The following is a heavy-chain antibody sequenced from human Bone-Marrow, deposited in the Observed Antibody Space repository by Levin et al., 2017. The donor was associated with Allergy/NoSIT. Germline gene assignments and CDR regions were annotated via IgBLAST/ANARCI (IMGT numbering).Heavy chain of an antibody. CDR1: GGSLSGFY. Sequence: SETLSLTCGVYGGSLSGFYWSWIRQPPGKGLEWIAEINHSGSTNYNPSLKSRVTVTLDTSKNQFSLKVKSVTAADTAVYYCARGLDYYGSGRPSSDYWGQGTLVTVSS. J-gene: IGHJ4*02. D-gene: IGHD3-10*01. CDR3: ARGLDYYGSGRPSSDY. V-gene: IGHV4-34*01. CDR2: INHSGST.